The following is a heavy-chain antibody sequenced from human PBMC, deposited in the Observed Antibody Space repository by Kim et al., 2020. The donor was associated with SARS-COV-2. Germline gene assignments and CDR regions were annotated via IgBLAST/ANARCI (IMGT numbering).Heavy chain of an antibody. Sequence: ASVKVSCKASGYTFTGYYMHWVRQAPGQGLEWMGWINPNSGGTNYAQKFQGRVTMTRDTSISTAYMELSRLRSDDTAVYYCARNVDTAMVCWFDPWGQGTLVTVSS. CDR2: INPNSGGT. D-gene: IGHD5-18*01. V-gene: IGHV1-2*02. J-gene: IGHJ5*02. CDR3: ARNVDTAMVCWFDP. CDR1: GYTFTGYY.